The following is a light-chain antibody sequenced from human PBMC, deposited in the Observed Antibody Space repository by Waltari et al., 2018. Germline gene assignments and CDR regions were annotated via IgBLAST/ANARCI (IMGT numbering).Light chain of an antibody. CDR2: DAS. V-gene: IGKV1-12*01. J-gene: IGKJ4*01. CDR1: QGIASR. Sequence: DIQMTQSPSSVSASVGDRVTLTCRASQGIASRLAWYQQKPGNAPKLLIYDASSLHNGVPSRFIGSGSGTDFTLTIRGLQPEDVAAYYCQQYYTTPLTFGGGTKVEIK. CDR3: QQYYTTPLT.